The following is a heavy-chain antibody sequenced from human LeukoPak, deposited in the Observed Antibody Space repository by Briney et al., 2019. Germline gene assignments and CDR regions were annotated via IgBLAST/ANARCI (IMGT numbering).Heavy chain of an antibody. Sequence: GGSLRLSCAASGFSFSTYWMSWVRQAPGKGLEWVANMKEDGGEENFLDSVKGRFTISRDNAKNLLYLQMNSLRVEDTAVYYCARDRGFSTFDYWGQGTLVTVSS. CDR3: ARDRGFSTFDY. CDR1: GFSFSTYW. V-gene: IGHV3-7*01. J-gene: IGHJ4*02. CDR2: MKEDGGEE. D-gene: IGHD3-22*01.